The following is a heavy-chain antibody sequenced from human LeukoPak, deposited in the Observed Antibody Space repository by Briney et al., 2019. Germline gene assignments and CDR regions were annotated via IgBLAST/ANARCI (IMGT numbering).Heavy chain of an antibody. Sequence: PSETLSLTCTVSGGSISSGSCYWSWIRQPAGKGLKGIGRIYTSGSTNYNPSLKSRVTISVDTSKNQFSLKLSSVTAADTAVYYCARDSPTAAVAGTYWGQGTLVTVSS. J-gene: IGHJ1*01. CDR1: GGSISSGSCY. D-gene: IGHD6-19*01. V-gene: IGHV4-61*02. CDR2: IYTSGST. CDR3: ARDSPTAAVAGTY.